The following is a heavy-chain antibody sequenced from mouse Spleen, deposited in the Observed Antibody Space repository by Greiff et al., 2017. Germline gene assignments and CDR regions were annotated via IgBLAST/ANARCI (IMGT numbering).Heavy chain of an antibody. CDR3: ARMGYPYAMDY. CDR2: IDPSDSYT. J-gene: IGHJ4*01. CDR1: GYTFTSYW. D-gene: IGHD2-2*01. Sequence: VKLQQPGAELVKPGASVKLSCKASGYTFTSYWMQWVKQRPGQGLEWIGEIDPSDSYTNYNQKFKGKATLTVDTSSSTAYMQLSSLTSEDSAVYYCARMGYPYAMDYWGQGTSVTVSS. V-gene: IGHV1-50*01.